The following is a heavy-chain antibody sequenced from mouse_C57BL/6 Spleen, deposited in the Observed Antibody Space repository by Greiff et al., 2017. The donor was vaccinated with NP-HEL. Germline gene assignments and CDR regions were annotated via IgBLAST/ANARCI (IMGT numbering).Heavy chain of an antibody. J-gene: IGHJ2*01. CDR1: GFTFSDYG. CDR3: ARSTTGVAKRYYFDY. CDR2: ISSGSSTI. Sequence: EVMLVESGGGLVKPGGSLKLSCAASGFTFSDYGMHWVRQAPEKGLEWVAYISSGSSTIYYADTVKGRFTISRDNAKNTLFLQMTSLRSEDTAMYYCARSTTGVAKRYYFDYWGQGTTLTVSS. V-gene: IGHV5-17*01. D-gene: IGHD1-1*01.